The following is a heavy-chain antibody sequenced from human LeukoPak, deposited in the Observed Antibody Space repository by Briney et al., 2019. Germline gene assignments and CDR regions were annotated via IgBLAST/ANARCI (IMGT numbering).Heavy chain of an antibody. CDR2: ISSSGSTR. CDR1: GFTFSDYY. V-gene: IGHV3-11*04. CDR3: ARGAPWELANWFDP. D-gene: IGHD1-26*01. Sequence: GGSLRLSCVASGFTFSDYYMGWIRQAPGKGLEWVSYISSSGSTRKYADSEKGRFTISRDNAKNSLYLQMNSLRAEDTAVYYCARGAPWELANWFDPWGQGTLVTVSS. J-gene: IGHJ5*02.